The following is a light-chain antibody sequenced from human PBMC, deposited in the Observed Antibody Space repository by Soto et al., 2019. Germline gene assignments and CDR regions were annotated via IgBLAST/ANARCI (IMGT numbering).Light chain of an antibody. CDR3: HQSYSAPWT. CDR1: QSISSY. J-gene: IGKJ1*01. Sequence: DIPVTQSPSSLSASVGDRVTITCRASQSISSYLNWYRQKPGRAPNLLIYAASKLQSGVPSRFSGSGSGTDFTLTISSLQPGDLAIYYCHQSYSAPWTFGQGTKVEIK. CDR2: AAS. V-gene: IGKV1-39*01.